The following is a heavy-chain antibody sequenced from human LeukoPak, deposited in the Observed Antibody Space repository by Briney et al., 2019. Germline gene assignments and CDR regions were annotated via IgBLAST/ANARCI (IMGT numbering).Heavy chain of an antibody. V-gene: IGHV4-34*01. J-gene: IGHJ4*02. CDR1: GGSFSGYY. CDR3: ARLTMVRGVNLDY. Sequence: SETLSLTCAVYGGSFSGYYWSWIRQPPGKGLEWIGEINHSGSTNYNPSLKSRVTISVDTSKNQFSLKLSSVTAADTAVYYCARLTMVRGVNLDYWGQGTLVTVSS. CDR2: INHSGST. D-gene: IGHD3-10*01.